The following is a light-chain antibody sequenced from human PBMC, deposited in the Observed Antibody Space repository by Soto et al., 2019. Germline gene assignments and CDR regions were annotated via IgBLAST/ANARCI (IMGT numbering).Light chain of an antibody. V-gene: IGKV3-15*01. Sequence: EIVMTQSPATLSVSPGERAALSCRASQSVSSILAWYQQKAGQAPRLLIFGASTRATGIPARFSGSASGTEFTLTISSLQSEDFAVYYCQQYNNWPLTFGQGTKVEIK. CDR3: QQYNNWPLT. J-gene: IGKJ1*01. CDR1: QSVSSI. CDR2: GAS.